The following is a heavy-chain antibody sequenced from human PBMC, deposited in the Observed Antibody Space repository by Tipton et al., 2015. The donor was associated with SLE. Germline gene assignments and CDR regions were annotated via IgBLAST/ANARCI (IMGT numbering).Heavy chain of an antibody. CDR1: GGSFGDHY. CDR3: ARGRVQYHHVFKISYYYGMDV. D-gene: IGHD2-2*01. V-gene: IGHV4-34*01. CDR2: IDRRGYT. Sequence: TLSLTCAVYGGSFGDHYWRWSWIRQSPGKGPEWIGEIDRRGYTNYNPSLKSRVTISVDTSKNQFSLKLRSVSAADTAVYFCARGRVQYHHVFKISYYYGMDVWGQGTAVTVSS. J-gene: IGHJ6*02.